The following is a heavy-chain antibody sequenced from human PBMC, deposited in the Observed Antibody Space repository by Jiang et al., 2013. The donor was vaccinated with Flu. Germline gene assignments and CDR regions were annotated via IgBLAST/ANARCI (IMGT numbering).Heavy chain of an antibody. Sequence: GAEVKKPGESLKISCKGSGSGFTSYWIAWVRQMPGKGLEWMGIIYPGDSETRYSPAFQGQVIISADKSISTAYLQWSSLKASDTATYYRARVDSYTMFGVPFDAFDVWGQGTMVIVSS. CDR1: GSGFTSYW. V-gene: IGHV5-51*01. CDR3: ARVDSYTMFGVPFDAFDV. J-gene: IGHJ3*01. D-gene: IGHD3-3*01. CDR2: IYPGDSET.